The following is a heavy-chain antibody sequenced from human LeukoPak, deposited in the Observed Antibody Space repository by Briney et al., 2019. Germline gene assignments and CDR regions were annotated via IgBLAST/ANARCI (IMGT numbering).Heavy chain of an antibody. CDR2: ISSSSSYI. Sequence: TPGGSLRLSCAASGFTFSSYGMHWVRQAPGKGLEWVSSISSSSSYIYYADSVKGRFTISRDNAKNSLYLQMNSLRAEDTAVYYCARDEETLTGPFNFDYWGQGTLVTVSS. J-gene: IGHJ4*02. V-gene: IGHV3-21*01. CDR3: ARDEETLTGPFNFDY. D-gene: IGHD3-16*01. CDR1: GFTFSSYG.